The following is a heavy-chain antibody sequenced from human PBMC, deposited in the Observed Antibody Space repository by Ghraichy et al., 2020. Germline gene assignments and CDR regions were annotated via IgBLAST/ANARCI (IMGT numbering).Heavy chain of an antibody. CDR2: IYPSDSDT. Sequence: GASLNISCKASGYRFTRYWIGWVRQMPGKGLEWMGIIYPSDSDTRYSPSFQGQVTFSVDKSISTAYLQWSSLKASDTAMCYCARGLGSYGSGLIDSWGQGTLVTVSS. CDR3: ARGLGSYGSGLIDS. CDR1: GYRFTRYW. J-gene: IGHJ4*02. D-gene: IGHD1-26*01. V-gene: IGHV5-51*01.